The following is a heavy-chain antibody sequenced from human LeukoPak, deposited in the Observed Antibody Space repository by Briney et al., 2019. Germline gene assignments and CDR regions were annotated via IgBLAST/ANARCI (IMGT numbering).Heavy chain of an antibody. CDR2: INAGNGNT. Sequence: ASVKVSCKASGYTSTSYAMHWVRQAPGQRLEWMGWINAGNGNTKYSQKFQGRVTITRDTSASTAYMELSSLRSEDTAVYYCARDHYSNYVPYYYYGMDVWGQGTTVTVSS. CDR3: ARDHYSNYVPYYYYGMDV. J-gene: IGHJ6*02. V-gene: IGHV1-3*01. CDR1: GYTSTSYA. D-gene: IGHD4-11*01.